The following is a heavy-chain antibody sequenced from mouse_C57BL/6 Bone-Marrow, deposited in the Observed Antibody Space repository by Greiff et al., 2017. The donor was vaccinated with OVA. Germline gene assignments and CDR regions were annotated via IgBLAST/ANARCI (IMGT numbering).Heavy chain of an antibody. J-gene: IGHJ3*01. V-gene: IGHV3-6*01. CDR3: ARDGDLGFAY. CDR1: GYSITSGYY. CDR2: ISYDGSN. Sequence: VQLKESGPGLVKPSQSLSLTCSVTGYSITSGYYWNWIRQFPGNKLEWMGYISYDGSNNYNPSLKNRISITRDTSKNQFFLKLNSVTTEDTATYYCARDGDLGFAYWGQGTLVTVSA.